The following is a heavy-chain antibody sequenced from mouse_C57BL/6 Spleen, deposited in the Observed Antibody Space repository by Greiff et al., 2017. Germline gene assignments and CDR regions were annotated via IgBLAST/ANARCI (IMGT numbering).Heavy chain of an antibody. CDR1: GYSITSGYY. J-gene: IGHJ2*01. V-gene: IGHV3-6*01. CDR2: ISYDGSN. CDR3: AREGGHFDY. Sequence: VQLKESGPGLVKPSQSLSLTCSVTGYSITSGYYWNWIRQFPGNKLEWMGYISYDGSNNYNPSLKNRISITRDTSKNQFFLKLNSVTTEDTATYYCAREGGHFDYWGQGTTLTVSS.